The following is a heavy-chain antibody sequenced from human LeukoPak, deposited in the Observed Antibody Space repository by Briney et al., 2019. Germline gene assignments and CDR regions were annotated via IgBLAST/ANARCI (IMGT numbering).Heavy chain of an antibody. Sequence: SETLSLTCTVSGGSISSGGYYWSWIRQHPGKGLEWIGYIYYSGNTYYNPSLKSRVTISVDTSKNQFSLKPSSVTAADTAVYYCARGEGPTVTWDYWGQGTLVAVSS. CDR1: GGSISSGGYY. V-gene: IGHV4-31*03. CDR3: ARGEGPTVTWDY. J-gene: IGHJ4*02. D-gene: IGHD4-11*01. CDR2: IYYSGNT.